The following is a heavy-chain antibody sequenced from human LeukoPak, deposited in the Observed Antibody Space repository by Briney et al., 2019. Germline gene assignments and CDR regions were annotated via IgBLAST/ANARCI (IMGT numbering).Heavy chain of an antibody. J-gene: IGHJ3*02. Sequence: PGGSLRLSCVGSGFTLRSYWMHWVRQAPGKGLVGVSRIDNDGDSTIYADSVKGRFTISRDNAKSAVYLQMNSLRVEDTGVYFCARGGMAHAFDIWGQGTAVAVSS. CDR1: GFTLRSYW. V-gene: IGHV3-74*01. CDR3: ARGGMAHAFDI. CDR2: IDNDGDST. D-gene: IGHD2-8*01.